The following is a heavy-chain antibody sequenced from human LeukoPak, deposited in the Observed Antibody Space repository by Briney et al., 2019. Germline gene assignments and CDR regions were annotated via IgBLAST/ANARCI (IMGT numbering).Heavy chain of an antibody. J-gene: IGHJ4*02. CDR2: IYPGDSDT. Sequence: GESLKISCKGSGFIFTHFWIGWVRQMPGQGLEWMGIIYPGDSDTTYSPSFQGQVTISADKSISTAYLQWSSLKASDTAMYYCARLKGVDLVYFDYWGQGTLVTVSS. CDR1: GFIFTHFW. V-gene: IGHV5-51*01. CDR3: ARLKGVDLVYFDY. D-gene: IGHD2-15*01.